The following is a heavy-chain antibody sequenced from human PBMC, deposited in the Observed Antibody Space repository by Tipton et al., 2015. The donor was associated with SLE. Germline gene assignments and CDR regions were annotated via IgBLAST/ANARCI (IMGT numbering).Heavy chain of an antibody. CDR2: LFYSGTT. CDR3: ARIGAYTSSWYYYYMDV. J-gene: IGHJ6*03. CDR1: GGSISSDY. V-gene: IGHV4-59*01. D-gene: IGHD6-13*01. Sequence: TLSLTCIVSGGSISSDYWSWIRQPPGKGLEWIGYLFYSGTTYYNPSLTTRVTISVDTSKNQFSLKLSSVTAADTAVYYCARIGAYTSSWYYYYMDVWGKGTTVTVSS.